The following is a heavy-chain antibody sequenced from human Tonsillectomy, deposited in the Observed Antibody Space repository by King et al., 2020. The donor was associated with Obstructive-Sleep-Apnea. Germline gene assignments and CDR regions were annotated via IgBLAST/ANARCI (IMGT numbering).Heavy chain of an antibody. D-gene: IGHD6-13*01. CDR1: GFTFSSYG. CDR3: AKDRRDNLVSNAAFDI. CDR2: TRYDGGNK. V-gene: IGHV3-30*02. J-gene: IGHJ3*02. Sequence: VQLVESGGGVVQPGGSLTLSCAASGFTFSSYGVHWVRPAPGKGLEWVAYTRYDGGNKNFAASLKGRFTISRDNSKNTVYLQMNSLRPEDTAVDYCAKDRRDNLVSNAAFDIWGQGTMVTVSS.